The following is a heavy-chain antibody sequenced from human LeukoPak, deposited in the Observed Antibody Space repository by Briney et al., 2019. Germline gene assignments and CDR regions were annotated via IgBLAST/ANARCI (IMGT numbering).Heavy chain of an antibody. CDR2: LNSDGSST. Sequence: PGGSLRLLCAVSGLTFSSYWVHWVRQAPGKGLVWVSRLNSDGSSTSYADSVKGRFTISRDNAKNTLYLQMNSLRAEDTAVYYCARTYYYDSIGYSQHWGQGTLVTVSS. CDR3: ARTYYYDSIGYSQH. J-gene: IGHJ1*01. V-gene: IGHV3-74*01. D-gene: IGHD3-22*01. CDR1: GLTFSSYW.